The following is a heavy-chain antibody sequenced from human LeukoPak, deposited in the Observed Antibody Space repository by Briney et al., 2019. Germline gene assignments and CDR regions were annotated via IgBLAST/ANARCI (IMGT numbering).Heavy chain of an antibody. V-gene: IGHV3-7*03. Sequence: GGSLRLSCAASRFTLSTYWMSWVRQAPGKGLEWVASIKQDGSEKYYVDAVQGRFTISRDNAKNSLYLQMNSLRAEDTAVYYCARDGPAAGLYFDYWGQGMLVTASS. CDR2: IKQDGSEK. J-gene: IGHJ4*02. CDR1: RFTLSTYW. CDR3: ARDGPAAGLYFDY. D-gene: IGHD6-13*01.